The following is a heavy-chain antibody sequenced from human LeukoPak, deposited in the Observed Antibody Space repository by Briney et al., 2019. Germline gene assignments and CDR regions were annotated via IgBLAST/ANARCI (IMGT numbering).Heavy chain of an antibody. V-gene: IGHV3-72*01. CDR3: GRVLVSGKNYRTDY. CDR2: SRNRAQSYST. Sequence: PGGSLRLSCSASGFTFSDQYMDWVRQAPGKGLEWVGRSRNRAQSYSTEYAASVKGRFTISRDTSKNSLYLQMYSLRTEDTALYYCGRVLVSGKNYRTDYWGQGTLVSVSS. CDR1: GFTFSDQY. J-gene: IGHJ4*02. D-gene: IGHD1-26*01.